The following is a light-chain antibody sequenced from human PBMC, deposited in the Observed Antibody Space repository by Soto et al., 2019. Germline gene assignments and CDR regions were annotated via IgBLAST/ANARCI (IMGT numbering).Light chain of an antibody. J-gene: IGKJ5*01. V-gene: IGKV1-39*01. CDR3: QQSSSTPPIT. CDR1: QSISDY. Sequence: EIQMTQSPYSLSTSVGYRVTITGGANQSISDYLNWYQQKPGKAPKFLIYASSSLQSGVPSRFRGSGSGTDFTLTISSLQLADFATYYCQQSSSTPPITFGQGTRLENK. CDR2: ASS.